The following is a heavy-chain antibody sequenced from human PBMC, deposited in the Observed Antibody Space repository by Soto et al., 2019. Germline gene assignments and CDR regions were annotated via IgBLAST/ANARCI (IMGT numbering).Heavy chain of an antibody. CDR3: ARNRGIVVGRGNCFDP. CDR2: INTHNGNT. D-gene: IGHD2-15*01. Sequence: GASVKVSCKASGYTLTSYGISWVRQAPGQGLEWMGWINTHNGNTNYAQKLQGRVTMTTDTSTSTAYMELKSLRSDDTAVYYCARNRGIVVGRGNCFDPWGQGTLVTVSS. J-gene: IGHJ5*02. V-gene: IGHV1-18*01. CDR1: GYTLTSYG.